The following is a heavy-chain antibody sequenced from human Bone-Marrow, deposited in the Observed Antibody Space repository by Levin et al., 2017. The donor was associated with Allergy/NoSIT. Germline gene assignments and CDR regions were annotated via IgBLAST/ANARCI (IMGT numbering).Heavy chain of an antibody. Sequence: ETLSLTCAASGFTFSTYAMNWVRQAPGKGLEWVSSITNAGGNTKYADSVKGRFTISRDNSKNTLYLEMNSLRAEDTAEYYCVGGYYIGYYQYGMDVWGQGTTVTVSS. V-gene: IGHV3-23*01. D-gene: IGHD3-3*01. CDR3: VGGYYIGYYQYGMDV. J-gene: IGHJ6*02. CDR1: GFTFSTYA. CDR2: ITNAGGNT.